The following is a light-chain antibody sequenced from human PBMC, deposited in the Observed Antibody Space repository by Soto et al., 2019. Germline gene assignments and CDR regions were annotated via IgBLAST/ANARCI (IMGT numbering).Light chain of an antibody. Sequence: DIQMTQSPSTLSASVGDRVTITCRASQSISSWLAWYQQKPGKAPKLLIYDASSLESGVPSRFSGSGSGTEFTLTISSLQPDDFATYYSQQYNSYPYTFGQGTKLAIK. V-gene: IGKV1-5*01. J-gene: IGKJ2*01. CDR1: QSISSW. CDR2: DAS. CDR3: QQYNSYPYT.